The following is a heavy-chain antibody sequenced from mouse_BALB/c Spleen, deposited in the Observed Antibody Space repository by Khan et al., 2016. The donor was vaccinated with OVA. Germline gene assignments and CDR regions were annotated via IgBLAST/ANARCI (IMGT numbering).Heavy chain of an antibody. D-gene: IGHD1-1*01. V-gene: IGHV1S136*01. CDR3: ERRDYYGSSSFAY. Sequence: VQLKESGPELVKPGASVKMSCKASGYTFTSYVMHWVKQKPGQGLEWIGYINPYNDGTKYNEKFKGKATLTSDKSSSTAYMELSSLTSEDSAVYDCERRDYYGSSSFAYWGQGTLVTVSA. CDR2: INPYNDGT. J-gene: IGHJ3*01. CDR1: GYTFTSYV.